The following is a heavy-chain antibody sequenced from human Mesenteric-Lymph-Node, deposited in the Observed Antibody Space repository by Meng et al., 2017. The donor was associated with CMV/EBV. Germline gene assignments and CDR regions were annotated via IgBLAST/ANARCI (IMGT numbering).Heavy chain of an antibody. CDR3: AKESGWFD. CDR2: ISFDGSDK. V-gene: IGHV3-30*02. Sequence: GESLKISCAASGFTFSSYGMHWVRQAPGKGLEWVAFISFDGSDKYSADSVKGRFTIPRDNSKNTLSLQLSNLRADDTAVYYCAKESGWFDWGQGTLVTVSS. CDR1: GFTFSSYG. D-gene: IGHD6-19*01. J-gene: IGHJ4*02.